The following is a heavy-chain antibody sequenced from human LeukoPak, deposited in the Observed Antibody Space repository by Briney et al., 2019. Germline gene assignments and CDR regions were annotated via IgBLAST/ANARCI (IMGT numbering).Heavy chain of an antibody. CDR3: AGAYCSGGSCYSDNWFDP. CDR2: IWYDGSNK. CDR1: GFTFSSYG. Sequence: PGGSLRLSCAAAGFTFSSYGMHWVRQAPGKGLEWVAVIWYDGSNKYYADSVKGRFTISRDNSKNTLYLQMNSLRAEDTAVYYCAGAYCSGGSCYSDNWFDPWGQGTLVTVSS. D-gene: IGHD2-15*01. J-gene: IGHJ5*02. V-gene: IGHV3-33*01.